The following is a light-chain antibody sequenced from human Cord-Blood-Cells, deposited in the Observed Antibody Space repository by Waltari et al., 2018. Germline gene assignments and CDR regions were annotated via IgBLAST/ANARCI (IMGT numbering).Light chain of an antibody. CDR1: QSVLYSSNNKNY. Sequence: DIVMTQSPDSLAVSLGERATIHCKSSQSVLYSSNNKNYLAWYQQKPGQPPKLLIYWASTRESGVPDRFSGSGSWTYFTLTISSLQAEDVAVYYCQQYYSTPTFGQGTRLEIK. CDR2: WAS. J-gene: IGKJ5*01. V-gene: IGKV4-1*01. CDR3: QQYYSTPT.